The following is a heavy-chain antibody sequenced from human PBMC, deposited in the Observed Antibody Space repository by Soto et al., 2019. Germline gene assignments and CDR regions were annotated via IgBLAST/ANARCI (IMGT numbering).Heavy chain of an antibody. J-gene: IGHJ6*02. V-gene: IGHV3-21*01. CDR1: GFTFSTYS. Sequence: PGGSLRLSCAASGFTFSTYSMTWVRQAPGKGLEWVSSISSTSNYIYYADSVKGRFTISRDNAKNSLYLQMNSLRAEDTAVYYCARDRWVAYMPIEHYDMAVWGQGTTVTVSS. CDR3: ARDRWVAYMPIEHYDMAV. CDR2: ISSTSNYI. D-gene: IGHD2-2*01.